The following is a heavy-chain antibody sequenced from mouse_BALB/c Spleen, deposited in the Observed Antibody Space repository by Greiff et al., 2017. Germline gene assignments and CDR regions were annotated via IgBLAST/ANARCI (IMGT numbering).Heavy chain of an antibody. CDR1: GFTFSDYY. CDR3: ARDRGSSYPFYAMDY. D-gene: IGHD1-1*01. CDR2: ISDGGSYT. Sequence: EVKLMESGGGLVKPGGSLKLSCAASGFTFSDYYMYWVRQTPEKRLEWVATISDGGSYTYYPDSVKGRFTISRDNAKNNLYLQMSSLKSEDTAMYYCARDRGSSYPFYAMDYWGQGTSVTVSA. J-gene: IGHJ4*01. V-gene: IGHV5-4*02.